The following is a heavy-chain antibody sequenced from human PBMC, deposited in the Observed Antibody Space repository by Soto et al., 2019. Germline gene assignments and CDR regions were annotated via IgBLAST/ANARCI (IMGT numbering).Heavy chain of an antibody. Sequence: QVQLVQSGAEVKKPGSSVKVSCKASGGTFSSYAISWVRQAPGQGLEWMGGIIPIFGTTNYAQKFQGRVTITADESTSTAYMELSSLRSEDTAVYYCAIPTEDSGYYGDAFDIWGQGTMVTVSS. V-gene: IGHV1-69*01. CDR1: GGTFSSYA. CDR2: IIPIFGTT. CDR3: AIPTEDSGYYGDAFDI. J-gene: IGHJ3*02. D-gene: IGHD3-22*01.